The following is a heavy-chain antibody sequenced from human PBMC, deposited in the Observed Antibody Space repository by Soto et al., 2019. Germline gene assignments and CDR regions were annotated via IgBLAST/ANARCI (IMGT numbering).Heavy chain of an antibody. J-gene: IGHJ6*03. D-gene: IGHD4-4*01. Sequence: PSETLSLTCTVSGGSVSSYYWSWIRQPPGKGLEWIGYIYYSGSTNYNPSLKSRVTISVDTSKNQFSLKLSSVTAADTAVYYCARGDYKYYYYMDFWGKGTTVTVSS. V-gene: IGHV4-59*02. CDR1: GGSVSSYY. CDR2: IYYSGST. CDR3: ARGDYKYYYYMDF.